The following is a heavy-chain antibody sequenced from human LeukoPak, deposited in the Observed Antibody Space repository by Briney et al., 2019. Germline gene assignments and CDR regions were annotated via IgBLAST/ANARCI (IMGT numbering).Heavy chain of an antibody. Sequence: SETLSLTCAVYGGSFSGYYWSWIRQPPGKGLEWIGEINHSGSTNYNPSLKSRVTISVDTSKNQFSLKLSSVTAADTAVYYCARGRYSSGPVWTVFVRWFDPWGQGTLVTVSS. V-gene: IGHV4-34*01. J-gene: IGHJ5*02. CDR2: INHSGST. D-gene: IGHD6-19*01. CDR3: ARGRYSSGPVWTVFVRWFDP. CDR1: GGSFSGYY.